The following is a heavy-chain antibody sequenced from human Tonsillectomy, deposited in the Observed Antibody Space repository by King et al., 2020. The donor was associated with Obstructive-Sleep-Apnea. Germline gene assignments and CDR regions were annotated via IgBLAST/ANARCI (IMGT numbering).Heavy chain of an antibody. D-gene: IGHD6-19*01. V-gene: IGHV4-39*07. CDR1: GGSISSSSYY. Sequence: VQLQESGPGLVKPSETLSLTCTVSGGSISSSSYYWGWIRQPPGKGLEWIGSIYYSGSTYYNPSLKSRVTISVDTSKNQFSLKLSSVTAADTAVYYCASGKQWRPALGYWGQGTLVTVSS. J-gene: IGHJ4*02. CDR2: IYYSGST. CDR3: ASGKQWRPALGY.